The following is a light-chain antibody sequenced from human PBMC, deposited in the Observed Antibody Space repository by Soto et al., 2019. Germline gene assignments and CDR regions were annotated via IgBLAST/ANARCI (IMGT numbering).Light chain of an antibody. CDR2: GAS. CDR3: QQCKDWPLT. V-gene: IGKV3-15*01. J-gene: IGKJ4*01. Sequence: TQSPATLSVSPGARAPLSCRASQSVSINLAWFQQKPGQAPRLLIYGASTRATGIPARFSGSGSGTEFTLTISSLQSEDFAVYYCQQCKDWPLTFGGGTKVDNK. CDR1: QSVSIN.